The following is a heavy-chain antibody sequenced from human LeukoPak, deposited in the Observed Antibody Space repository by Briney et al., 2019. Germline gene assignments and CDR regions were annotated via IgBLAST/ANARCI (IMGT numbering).Heavy chain of an antibody. D-gene: IGHD6-13*01. CDR2: ISWNSGSI. CDR3: AKDIGSSSWYGIDY. J-gene: IGHJ4*02. CDR1: GFTFDDYA. V-gene: IGHV3-9*01. Sequence: GGSLRLSCAASGFTFDDYAMHWVRQAPGKDLEWVSGISWNSGSIGYADSVKGRFTISRDNAKNSLYLQMNSLRAEDTALYYCAKDIGSSSWYGIDYWGQGTLVTVSS.